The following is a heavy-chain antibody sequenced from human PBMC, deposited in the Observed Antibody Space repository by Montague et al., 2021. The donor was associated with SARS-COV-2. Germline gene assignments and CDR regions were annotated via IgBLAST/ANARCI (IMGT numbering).Heavy chain of an antibody. CDR3: ARIPVGSKYYFDF. CDR2: TYYRSKWYN. CDR1: GDSVAGDIAT. Sequence: CAISGDSVAGDIATWNWIRQSPAIGFEWLGRTYYRSKWYNDYAESVKSRITIDPDTSKHQFSLHLNSVTPEDTAVYYCARIPVGSKYYFDFWGQGTLVTVSS. V-gene: IGHV6-1*01. D-gene: IGHD2-2*01. J-gene: IGHJ4*02.